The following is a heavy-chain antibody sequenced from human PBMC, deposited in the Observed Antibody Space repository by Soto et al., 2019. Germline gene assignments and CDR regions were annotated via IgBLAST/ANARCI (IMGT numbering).Heavy chain of an antibody. CDR3: VKVYYRSRRYEN. J-gene: IGHJ4*02. D-gene: IGHD3-10*01. CDR1: GFTFSDYA. V-gene: IGHV3-23*01. CDR2: ISDAGGAT. Sequence: EVQLLESGGGLVQPGGSLSLSCAGSGFTFSDYAVSWVRQAPGTGLEWVSAISDAGGATYYADSVKGRFTVSRDNPKNMVYLQMNSLRTGDTAVYYCVKVYYRSRRYENWGQGTLVTVSS.